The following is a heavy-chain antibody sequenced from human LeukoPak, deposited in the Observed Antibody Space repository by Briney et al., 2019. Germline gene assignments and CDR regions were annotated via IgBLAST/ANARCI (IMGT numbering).Heavy chain of an antibody. Sequence: SETLSLTCTVSGGSISSYYWSWIRQPPGKGLEWIGYIYYSGSTKYNPSLKGRVSISVDTSKNQFSLKLSSVTAADTAVYYCARGAGAGYNLQPFDYWGQGTLVTLSS. CDR1: GGSISSYY. CDR2: IYYSGST. V-gene: IGHV4-59*08. J-gene: IGHJ4*02. CDR3: ARGAGAGYNLQPFDY. D-gene: IGHD5-24*01.